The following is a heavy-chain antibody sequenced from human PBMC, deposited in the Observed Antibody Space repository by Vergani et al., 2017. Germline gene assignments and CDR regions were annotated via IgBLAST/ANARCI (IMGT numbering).Heavy chain of an antibody. D-gene: IGHD3-22*01. CDR2: IYYSGST. CDR3: ARDSYDSSGYPYRYYYYGMDV. Sequence: QVQLQESGPGLVKPSETLSLTCTVSGGSISSYYWSWIRQPPGKGLEWIGYIYYSGSTNYNPSLKSRVTISVDTSKNQFSLKLSSVTAADTAVYYCARDSYDSSGYPYRYYYYGMDVWGQGTTVTVSS. CDR1: GGSISSYY. J-gene: IGHJ6*02. V-gene: IGHV4-59*01.